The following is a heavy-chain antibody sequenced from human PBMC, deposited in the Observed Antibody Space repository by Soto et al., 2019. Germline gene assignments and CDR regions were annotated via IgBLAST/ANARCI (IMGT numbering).Heavy chain of an antibody. Sequence: SETLSLTCTVSGGSISSYYWSWIRQPPGKGLEWIGYIYDSGSTNYNPSLKSRVTISVDTSKKQFSLKLNSVTAADTAVYYCKRGSGDYWGQGTLVTVSS. V-gene: IGHV4-59*01. D-gene: IGHD6-25*01. J-gene: IGHJ4*02. CDR2: IYDSGST. CDR1: GGSISSYY. CDR3: KRGSGDY.